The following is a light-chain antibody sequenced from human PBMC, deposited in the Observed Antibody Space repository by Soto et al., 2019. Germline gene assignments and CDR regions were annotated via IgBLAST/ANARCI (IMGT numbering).Light chain of an antibody. CDR3: QQYNNWGLS. Sequence: IVMTQSPATLSVSPGEGVTLSCRASENVGTNLAWYQQKPGQAPRLLIYDSSTRATGIPATFSGSGSGTEFTLTISSLQSEGSAIYYCQQYNNWGLSFGGGTKVEIK. V-gene: IGKV3D-15*01. J-gene: IGKJ4*01. CDR2: DSS. CDR1: ENVGTN.